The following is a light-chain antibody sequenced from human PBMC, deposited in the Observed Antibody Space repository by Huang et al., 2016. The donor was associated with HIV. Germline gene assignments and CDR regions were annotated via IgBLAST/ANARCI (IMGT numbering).Light chain of an antibody. CDR2: AAS. V-gene: IGKV1-39*01. CDR1: QTVDMY. CDR3: QQTYNVPRT. J-gene: IGKJ2*01. Sequence: DIQMTQSPSSLSASIGDRVTMSCRASQTVDMYLNWYQQTPGRAPKLLIYAASNLQSDVPLRFSGTGSGTNFTLTISSLQPEDFVIYFCQQTYNVPRTFGQGTALEIK.